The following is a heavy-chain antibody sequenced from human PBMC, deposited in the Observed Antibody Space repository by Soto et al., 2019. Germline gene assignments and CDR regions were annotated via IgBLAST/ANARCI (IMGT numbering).Heavy chain of an antibody. D-gene: IGHD1-20*01. CDR3: ARHINDYWFDP. CDR1: GGTFSSYA. CDR2: IIPIFGTA. Sequence: GASVKVSCKASGGTFSSYAISWVRQAPGQGLEWMGGIIPIFGTANYSPSFQGHVTISADKSISTAYLQWSSLKASDTAMYYCARHINDYWFDPWGQGTLVTVSS. V-gene: IGHV1-69*06. J-gene: IGHJ5*02.